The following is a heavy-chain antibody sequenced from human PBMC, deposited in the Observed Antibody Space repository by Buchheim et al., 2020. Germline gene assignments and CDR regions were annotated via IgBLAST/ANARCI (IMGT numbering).Heavy chain of an antibody. Sequence: QVQLQESGPGLVKPSQTLSLTCTVSGASISSGGHYWSWIRQHPGKGLEWIGYIYYSGTTSYNPSLKSRVTMSVDTSKSQISLRVNSVTAADTAVYYCARHNWNDVTGHGYWGQGTL. V-gene: IGHV4-31*03. J-gene: IGHJ4*02. D-gene: IGHD1-1*01. CDR2: IYYSGTT. CDR1: GASISSGGHY. CDR3: ARHNWNDVTGHGY.